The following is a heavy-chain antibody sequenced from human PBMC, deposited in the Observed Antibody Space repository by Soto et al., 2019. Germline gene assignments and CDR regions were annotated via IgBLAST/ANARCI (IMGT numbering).Heavy chain of an antibody. Sequence: SETLSLTCTVSGGSISSGGYSWSWIRQHPGKGLEWIVYIYYSGSTYYNPSLKSRVTISVDTSTNPFSLKLSSVTAADTGVYDCASANLGIQHLGAYDSWGQGTLVTVS. CDR3: ASANLGIQHLGAYDS. V-gene: IGHV4-31*03. CDR2: IYYSGST. CDR1: GGSISSGGYS. J-gene: IGHJ4*02. D-gene: IGHD5-18*01.